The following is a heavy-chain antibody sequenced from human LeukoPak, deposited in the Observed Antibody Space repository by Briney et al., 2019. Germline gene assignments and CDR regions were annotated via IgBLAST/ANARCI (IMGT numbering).Heavy chain of an antibody. CDR2: IIPILGIA. CDR3: AREGTTRLGGSYRGAFDI. V-gene: IGHV1-69*04. Sequence: VASVKVSCKASGYTFTSYGISWVRQAPGQGLEWMGRIIPILGIANYAQKFQGRVTITADKSTSTAYMELSSLRSEDTAVYYCAREGTTRLGGSYRGAFDIWGQGTMVTVSS. D-gene: IGHD1-26*01. CDR1: GYTFTSYG. J-gene: IGHJ3*02.